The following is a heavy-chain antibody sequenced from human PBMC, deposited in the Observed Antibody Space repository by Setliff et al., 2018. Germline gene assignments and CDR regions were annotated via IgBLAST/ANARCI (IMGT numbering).Heavy chain of an antibody. CDR2: LQTYSGHT. V-gene: IGHV1-18*01. CDR3: ATDVNQWDPTYMDV. Sequence: VASVKVSCKASGDSIPKNAISWVRQAPGQGLEWMGWLQTYSGHTNYAQKFRGRATMTTDTSTRTAYLELRALTSDDTAVYYCATDVNQWDPTYMDVWGEGITVTVSS. CDR1: GDSIPKNA. D-gene: IGHD1-26*01. J-gene: IGHJ6*03.